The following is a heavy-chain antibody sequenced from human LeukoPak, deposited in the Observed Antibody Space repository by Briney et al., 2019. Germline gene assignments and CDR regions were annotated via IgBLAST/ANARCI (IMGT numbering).Heavy chain of an antibody. CDR2: ISSSCSYI. CDR3: ARGTYGDHFDY. CDR1: GLTFSSYS. V-gene: IGHV3-21*01. J-gene: IGHJ4*02. Sequence: GGSLRLSCAASGLTFSSYSMNWVRQAPGKGLEWVSSISSSCSYIYYADSVKGRFTISRDNAKNSLYLQMNSLRAEDTAVYYCARGTYGDHFDYWGQGTLVTVSS. D-gene: IGHD4-17*01.